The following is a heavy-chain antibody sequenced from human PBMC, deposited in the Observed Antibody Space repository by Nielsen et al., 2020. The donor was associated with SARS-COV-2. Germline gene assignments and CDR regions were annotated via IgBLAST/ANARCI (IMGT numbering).Heavy chain of an antibody. CDR2: ISPDGSMK. D-gene: IGHD5-12*01. CDR1: GFSFSTSW. Sequence: GGSLRLSCAASGFSFSTSWMNWVRQGPGQRLEWVANISPDGSMKRHVDSVMGRFTISRDNARDSLYLQMNNLRAEDTAVYYCAMQRSGYDQFDYWGQGTLVTVSS. J-gene: IGHJ4*02. CDR3: AMQRSGYDQFDY. V-gene: IGHV3-7*05.